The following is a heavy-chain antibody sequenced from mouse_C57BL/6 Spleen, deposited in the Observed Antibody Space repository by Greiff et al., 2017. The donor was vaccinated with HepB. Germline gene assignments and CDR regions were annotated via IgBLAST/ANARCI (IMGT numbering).Heavy chain of an antibody. J-gene: IGHJ2*01. V-gene: IGHV5-6*01. D-gene: IGHD2-12*01. CDR3: ARQYSPYFDY. CDR1: GFTFSSYG. Sequence: EVHLVESGGDLVKPGGSLKLSCAASGFTFSSYGMSWVRQTPDKRLEWVATISSGGSYTYYPDSVKGRFTISRDNAKNTLYLQMSSLKSEDTAMYYCARQYSPYFDYWGQGTTLTVSS. CDR2: ISSGGSYT.